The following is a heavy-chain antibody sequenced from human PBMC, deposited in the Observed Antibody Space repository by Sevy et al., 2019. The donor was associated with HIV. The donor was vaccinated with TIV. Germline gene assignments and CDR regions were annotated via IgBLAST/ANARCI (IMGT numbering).Heavy chain of an antibody. CDR3: AKDFDSIAMPAFPDN. J-gene: IGHJ4*02. V-gene: IGHV3-33*03. CDR2: IWYDGSNY. Sequence: GGSLRLSCAASGFTFSNYGMHWVRQAPGKGLEWVAVIWYDGSNYDYADSVKGRFTVSRDNSKNTLYLEMKSLRPEDTALYFCAKDFDSIAMPAFPDNWGQRTLVTVSS. CDR1: GFTFSNYG. D-gene: IGHD3-9*01.